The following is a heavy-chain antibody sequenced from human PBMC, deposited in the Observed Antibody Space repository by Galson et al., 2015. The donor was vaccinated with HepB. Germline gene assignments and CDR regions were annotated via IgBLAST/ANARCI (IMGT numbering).Heavy chain of an antibody. D-gene: IGHD4-11*01. V-gene: IGHV3-7*01. J-gene: IGHJ4*02. CDR2: INQDGSEN. Sequence: SLRLSCAASGFRISDYWMMWVRQAPGQGLEWVADINQDGSENYYVDSVRGRFTISRDNAKNSMHLQMNSLRAEDTAIYYCVRDDTCDSKRSHAFDSGGQGTLVTAS. CDR3: VRDDTCDSKRSHAFDS. CDR1: GFRISDYW.